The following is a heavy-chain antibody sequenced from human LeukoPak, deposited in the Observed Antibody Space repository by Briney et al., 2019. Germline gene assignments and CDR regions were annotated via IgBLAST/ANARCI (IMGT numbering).Heavy chain of an antibody. CDR2: IYYSGS. V-gene: IGHV4-59*08. D-gene: IGHD5-24*01. Sequence: SETLSLTCTVSGGSISSYYWSWIRQPPGKGLEWIGYIYYSGSNYNPSLKSRLTISLDTSNNQFSLKLSSVTAADTAVYYCARRGDGYNDAFDIWGQGTMVTVSS. J-gene: IGHJ3*02. CDR1: GGSISSYY. CDR3: ARRGDGYNDAFDI.